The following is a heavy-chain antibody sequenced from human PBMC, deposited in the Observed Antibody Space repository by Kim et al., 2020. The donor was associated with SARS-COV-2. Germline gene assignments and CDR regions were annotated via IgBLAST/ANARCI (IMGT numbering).Heavy chain of an antibody. J-gene: IGHJ4*02. V-gene: IGHV3-33*01. Sequence: GGSLRLSCAASGFTFSSYGMHWVRQAPGKGLEWVAVIWYDGSNKYYADSVKGRFTISRDNSKNTLHLQMNSLRAEDTAVYYCAREAISSGWSNYYFDYWGQGTLVTVSS. D-gene: IGHD6-19*01. CDR2: IWYDGSNK. CDR1: GFTFSSYG. CDR3: AREAISSGWSNYYFDY.